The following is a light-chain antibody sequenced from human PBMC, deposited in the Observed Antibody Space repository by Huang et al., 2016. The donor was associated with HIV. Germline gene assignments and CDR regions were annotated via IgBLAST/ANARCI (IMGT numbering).Light chain of an antibody. CDR1: QSVSSN. J-gene: IGKJ2*01. Sequence: EIVMTQSPATLSASPGERATLSCRASQSVSSNLAWYQQKPGQAPRRLIYGASTRATDIPARFSGSGSGTEFTLTISSLQSEDFAVYYCHQYNDWPPTYTFGQGTKLEIK. CDR3: HQYNDWPPTYT. CDR2: GAS. V-gene: IGKV3-15*01.